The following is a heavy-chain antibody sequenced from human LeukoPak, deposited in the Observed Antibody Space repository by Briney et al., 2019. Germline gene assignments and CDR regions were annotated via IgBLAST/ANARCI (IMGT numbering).Heavy chain of an antibody. J-gene: IGHJ4*02. CDR3: ARFDYGGNYFDY. D-gene: IGHD4/OR15-4a*01. Sequence: PSETLSLTCTVSGGSISSYYWSWIRQPPGKGLEWIGYIYYSGSTNYNPSLKSRVTKSVDTSKNQFSLKLSSVTAADTAVYYCARFDYGGNYFDYWGQGTLVTVSS. CDR2: IYYSGST. CDR1: GGSISSYY. V-gene: IGHV4-59*01.